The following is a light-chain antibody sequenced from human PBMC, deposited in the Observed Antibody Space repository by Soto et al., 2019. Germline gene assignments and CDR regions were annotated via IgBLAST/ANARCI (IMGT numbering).Light chain of an antibody. V-gene: IGKV1-9*01. CDR3: QQVNSYPLT. CDR1: QGMSSD. J-gene: IGKJ4*01. CDR2: AAS. Sequence: DIQLTQSPSFLSASVGDRVTITCRASQGMSSDLAWYQQRPGKAPKLLIYAASTLQSGVPSRFSGSGSGTEFTLTISSLQPEDFATYYCQQVNSYPLTFGGGTKVEIK.